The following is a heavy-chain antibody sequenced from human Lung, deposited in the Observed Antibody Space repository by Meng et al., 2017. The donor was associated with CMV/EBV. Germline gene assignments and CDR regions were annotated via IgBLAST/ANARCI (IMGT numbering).Heavy chain of an antibody. CDR3: ASFPPPGKQWLVTDY. CDR1: GGSISSSNG. CDR2: IYHSGST. J-gene: IGHJ4*02. D-gene: IGHD6-19*01. Sequence: VQLEESGPGLCKPWGTLSRTCAGPGGSISSSNGWSGVRQPPGKGLEWIGEIYHSGSTNYNPSLKSRVTISVDKSKNQFSLKLSSVTAADTAVYYCASFPPPGKQWLVTDYWGQGTLVTVSS. V-gene: IGHV4-4*02.